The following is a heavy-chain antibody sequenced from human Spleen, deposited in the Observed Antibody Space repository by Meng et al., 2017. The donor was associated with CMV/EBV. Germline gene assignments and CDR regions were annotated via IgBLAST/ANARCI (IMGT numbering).Heavy chain of an antibody. D-gene: IGHD2-2*01. CDR3: AKHLGYCSSASCYPYYYYGMDV. CDR1: YA. J-gene: IGHJ6*02. CDR2: IYSGDGST. V-gene: IGHV3-23*03. Sequence: YAMSWVRQAPGKGLEWVSVIYSGDGSTYYADSVQGRFTISRDNSKNTLYLQMNRLRADDTAIYYCAKHLGYCSSASCYPYYYYGMDVWGQGTTVTVSS.